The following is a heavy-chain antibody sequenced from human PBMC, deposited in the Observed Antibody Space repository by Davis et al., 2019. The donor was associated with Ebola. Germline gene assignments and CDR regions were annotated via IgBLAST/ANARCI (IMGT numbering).Heavy chain of an antibody. Sequence: SETLSLTCAVYGGSFSAYFWSWIRQSPGKGLEWIGYISHAGLTDYNPSLTSRVTISVDTSKNQFSLKMNPVTAADTAVYYCARTTKTSVSDSGLGHTYLDPWSQGALVTVSS. CDR1: GGSFSAYF. D-gene: IGHD1-1*01. CDR3: ARTTKTSVSDSGLGHTYLDP. J-gene: IGHJ5*02. CDR2: ISHAGLT. V-gene: IGHV4-34*01.